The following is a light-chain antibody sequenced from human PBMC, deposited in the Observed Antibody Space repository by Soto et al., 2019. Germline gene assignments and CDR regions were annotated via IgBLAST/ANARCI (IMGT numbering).Light chain of an antibody. Sequence: QSVLTQPASVSGSPGQSITISCTGTSSDVGSYNLVSWYQQHPGKAPKLMIYEGSKRPSGVSNRFSGSKSGKTASLTISGLQAEDEADYYCCSYAGSSTVVFGEGTKLTVL. CDR2: EGS. CDR1: SSDVGSYNL. J-gene: IGLJ2*01. CDR3: CSYAGSSTVV. V-gene: IGLV2-23*01.